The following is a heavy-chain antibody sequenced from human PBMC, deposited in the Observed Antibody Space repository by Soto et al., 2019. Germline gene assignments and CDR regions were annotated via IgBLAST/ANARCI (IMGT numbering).Heavy chain of an antibody. CDR2: IWHDGNNK. D-gene: IGHD1-26*01. CDR1: GNTFSNYG. V-gene: IGHV3-33*01. J-gene: IGHJ6*02. Sequence: GSSLRLFPAASGNTFSNYGMHWVRQAPGKGLEWVAIIWHDGNNKYYADSVRGRFIISRDNSKNRLYLQMNSLRAEDTVVYYCASDLVGASDSYGLDVWGQGTPVPVS. CDR3: ASDLVGASDSYGLDV.